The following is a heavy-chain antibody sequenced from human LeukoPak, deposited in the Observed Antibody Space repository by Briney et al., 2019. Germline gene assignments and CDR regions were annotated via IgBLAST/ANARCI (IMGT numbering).Heavy chain of an antibody. Sequence: GGSLRLSCAASGFTFSTYAMAWVRQAPEKGPEWVSAISGDGSSTYYASSVNGRFTISRDNSRNTLSLQMNSLRADDTAVYFCAKEADSSWPDWGQGTLVTVSS. V-gene: IGHV3-23*01. CDR2: ISGDGSST. CDR3: AKEADSSWPD. D-gene: IGHD6-13*01. CDR1: GFTFSTYA. J-gene: IGHJ4*02.